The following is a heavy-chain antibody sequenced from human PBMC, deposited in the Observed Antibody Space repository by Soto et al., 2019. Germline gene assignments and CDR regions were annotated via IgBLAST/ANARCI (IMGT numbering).Heavy chain of an antibody. J-gene: IGHJ4*02. D-gene: IGHD2-21*02. CDR1: RFAYSGDG. V-gene: IGHV3-30*18. Sequence: SERISCAASRFAYSGDGRHCIRQAPCKGLEWVAFISYDGINKYYADSVKGRFTISRDNSKNTLYLQMNSLRAEYTAVYYSAKDYGAYCGGDCYLDPDYWGQGTLVTVSS. CDR2: ISYDGINK. CDR3: AKDYGAYCGGDCYLDPDY.